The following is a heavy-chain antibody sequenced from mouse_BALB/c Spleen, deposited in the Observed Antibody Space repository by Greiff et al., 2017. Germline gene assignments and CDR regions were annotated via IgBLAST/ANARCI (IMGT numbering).Heavy chain of an antibody. CDR2: ISDGGSYT. J-gene: IGHJ4*01. Sequence: DVKLQESGGGLVKPGGSLKLSCAASGFTFSDYYMYWVRQTPEKRLEWVATISDGGSYTYYPDSVKGRFTISRDNAKNNLYLQMSSLKSEDTAMYYCARGGYYGSRYYYAMDYWGQGTSVTVSS. V-gene: IGHV5-4*02. CDR1: GFTFSDYY. D-gene: IGHD1-1*01. CDR3: ARGGYYGSRYYYAMDY.